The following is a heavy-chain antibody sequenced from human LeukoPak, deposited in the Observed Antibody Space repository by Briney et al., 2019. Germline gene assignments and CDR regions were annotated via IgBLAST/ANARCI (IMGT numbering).Heavy chain of an antibody. CDR2: ISSSSDYI. D-gene: IGHD3/OR15-3a*01. CDR3: ARVWDWLLGGFDY. J-gene: IGHJ4*02. Sequence: GGSLRLSCAASTFTFSTYSMNWVRQAPGKGLEWVSSISSSSDYIYYADSVKGRFTISRDNAKNSLYLQLNSLRAEDTAVYYCARVWDWLLGGFDYWGQGTLVTVSS. CDR1: TFTFSTYS. V-gene: IGHV3-21*01.